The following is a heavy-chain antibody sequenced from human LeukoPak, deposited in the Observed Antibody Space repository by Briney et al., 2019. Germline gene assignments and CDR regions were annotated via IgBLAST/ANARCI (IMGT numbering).Heavy chain of an antibody. CDR1: GFTFNNYA. D-gene: IGHD1-26*01. CDR2: IVGGSRST. Sequence: GGSLRLSCAASGFTFNNYAMSWVRQVPGKGLEWVSGIVGGSRSTYYADSVKGRFTISRDNSKNTLYLQMNTLRAEDTAVCCCAKWDRWEPLQGGCDYWGQGTLVTVSS. V-gene: IGHV3-23*01. CDR3: AKWDRWEPLQGGCDY. J-gene: IGHJ4*02.